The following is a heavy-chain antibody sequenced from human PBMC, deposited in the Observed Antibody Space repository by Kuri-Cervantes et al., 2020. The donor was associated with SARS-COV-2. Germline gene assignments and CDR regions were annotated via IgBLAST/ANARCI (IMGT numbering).Heavy chain of an antibody. CDR2: IKSKTDGGTT. CDR3: TTTIVPR. Sequence: GGSLRLSCAVYGGSFSGYYWSWIRQAPGKGLEWVGRIKSKTDGGTTDYAAPVKGRFTISRDDSKNTLYLQMNSLKTEDTAVYYCTTTIVPRWGQGTMVTVSS. J-gene: IGHJ3*01. CDR1: GGSFSGYY. D-gene: IGHD4-11*01. V-gene: IGHV3-15*01.